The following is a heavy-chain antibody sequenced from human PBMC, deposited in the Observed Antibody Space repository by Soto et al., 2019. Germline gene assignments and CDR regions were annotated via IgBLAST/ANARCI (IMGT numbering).Heavy chain of an antibody. V-gene: IGHV4-59*01. Sequence: QVQLQESGPGLVKPSETLSLTCTVSGGSISGSYWTWIRQSPGKGLEWIGYIYYSGTTSYNPSLKSRVTISVDTSMNQFSLKLSSVTTADTAVYFCARDDPAERRWFDPWGQGTLVTVSS. CDR2: IYYSGTT. CDR1: GGSISGSY. CDR3: ARDDPAERRWFDP. J-gene: IGHJ5*02. D-gene: IGHD2-2*01.